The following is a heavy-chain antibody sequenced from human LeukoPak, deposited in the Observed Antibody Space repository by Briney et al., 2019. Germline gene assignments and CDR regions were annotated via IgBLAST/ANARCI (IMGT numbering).Heavy chain of an antibody. V-gene: IGHV3-74*01. CDR1: GFTFSSYW. J-gene: IGHJ4*02. Sequence: PGGSLRLSCAASGFTFSSYWMHWVRQAPGKGLVWVSRINSDGSSTSYADSVKGRFTISRDNAKNTLYLQMNSLRAEDTAVYYCARVVPAGSSYGLGIDYWGQGTLVTVSS. CDR3: ARVVPAGSSYGLGIDY. CDR2: INSDGSST. D-gene: IGHD2-2*01.